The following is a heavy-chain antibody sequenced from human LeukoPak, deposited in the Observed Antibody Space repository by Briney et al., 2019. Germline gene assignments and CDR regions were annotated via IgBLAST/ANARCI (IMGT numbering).Heavy chain of an antibody. Sequence: GGSLRLSCAASGFTFRSYAMSWVRQAPGKGLEWVSTVTGGGGTTYYADSVKGRFTISRGNSKNTVYLEMSSLRAEDAAVYYCAKDPNGDYVGAFDTWGQGTMVIVSS. CDR3: AKDPNGDYVGAFDT. CDR2: VTGGGGTT. D-gene: IGHD4-17*01. J-gene: IGHJ3*02. V-gene: IGHV3-23*01. CDR1: GFTFRSYA.